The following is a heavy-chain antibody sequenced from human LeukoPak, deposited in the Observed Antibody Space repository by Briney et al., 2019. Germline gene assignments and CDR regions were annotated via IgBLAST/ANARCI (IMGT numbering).Heavy chain of an antibody. CDR2: INHSGST. D-gene: IGHD1-20*01. J-gene: IGHJ6*03. CDR3: ARRYNWNEGDYYYYYMDV. Sequence: SETLSLTCAVYGGSFSGYYWSWIRQPPGKGLEWIGEINHSGSTNYNPSLKSRVTISVDTSKNQFSLKLSSVTAADTAVYYCARRYNWNEGDYYYYYMDVWGKGTTVTVSS. CDR1: GGSFSGYY. V-gene: IGHV4-34*01.